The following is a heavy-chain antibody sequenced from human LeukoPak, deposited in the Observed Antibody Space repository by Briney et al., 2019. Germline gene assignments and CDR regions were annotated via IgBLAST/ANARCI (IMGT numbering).Heavy chain of an antibody. V-gene: IGHV4-59*01. CDR1: GGSISSYY. Sequence: PSETLSLTCAVSGGSISSYYWSWIRQPPGKGLEWIGYIYYSGSTNYNPSLKSRVTISVDTSKNQFSLKLSSVTAADTAVYHCARVRVEMATGGYYFDYWGQGTLVTVSS. J-gene: IGHJ4*02. D-gene: IGHD5-24*01. CDR3: ARVRVEMATGGYYFDY. CDR2: IYYSGST.